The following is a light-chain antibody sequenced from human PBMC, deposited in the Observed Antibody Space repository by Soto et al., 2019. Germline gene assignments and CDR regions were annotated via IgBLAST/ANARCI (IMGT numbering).Light chain of an antibody. CDR2: EVT. J-gene: IGLJ1*01. CDR1: SSDVGGYDF. Sequence: QSVLTQPPSASGSPGQSVTISCTGTSSDVGGYDFVSWYQQHPGKVPKLIIYEVTRRPSGVPDRFSGSKSGNTASLTISGLEADDEADYYCCSYAGSNNLAYVFGTGTKLTVL. CDR3: CSYAGSNNLAYV. V-gene: IGLV2-8*01.